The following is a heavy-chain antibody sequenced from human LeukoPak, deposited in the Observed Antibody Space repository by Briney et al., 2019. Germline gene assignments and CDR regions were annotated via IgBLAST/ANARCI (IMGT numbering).Heavy chain of an antibody. CDR2: ISYDGSNK. CDR1: GFTFSSYA. J-gene: IGHJ4*02. V-gene: IGHV3-30-3*01. Sequence: GGSLRLSCAASGFTFSSYAMHWVRQAPGKGLEWVAVISYDGSNKYYADSVKGRFTISRDNSKNTLYLQMNSLRAEDTAVYYCARGGSSGHWGIDYWGQGTLVTVSS. D-gene: IGHD6-19*01. CDR3: ARGGSSGHWGIDY.